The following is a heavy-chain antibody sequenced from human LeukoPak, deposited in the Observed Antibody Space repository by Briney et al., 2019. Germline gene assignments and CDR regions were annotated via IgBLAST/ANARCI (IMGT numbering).Heavy chain of an antibody. Sequence: PSETLSLTCAVYGGSFSGYYWSWIRQPPGKGLEWIGEINHSGSTNYNPSLKSRVTISVDTSKNQFSLKLSSVTAADTAVYYCARHPRGYCSSTSCYGLYFDYWGQGTLVTVSS. CDR2: INHSGST. D-gene: IGHD2-2*01. CDR1: GGSFSGYY. CDR3: ARHPRGYCSSTSCYGLYFDY. V-gene: IGHV4-34*01. J-gene: IGHJ4*02.